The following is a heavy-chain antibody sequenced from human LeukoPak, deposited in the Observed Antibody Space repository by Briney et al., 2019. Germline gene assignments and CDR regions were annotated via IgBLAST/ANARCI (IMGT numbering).Heavy chain of an antibody. D-gene: IGHD2-15*01. CDR1: GFTFSSYS. CDR3: ARDGIVVVVAATGYYYGMDV. Sequence: GGSLRLSCAASGFTFSSYSMNWVRQAPGKGLEWVSSISSSSSYIYYADSVKGRFTISRDNAKNSLYLQMNGLRAEDTAVYYCARDGIVVVVAATGYYYGMDVWGQGTTVTVSS. V-gene: IGHV3-21*01. CDR2: ISSSSSYI. J-gene: IGHJ6*02.